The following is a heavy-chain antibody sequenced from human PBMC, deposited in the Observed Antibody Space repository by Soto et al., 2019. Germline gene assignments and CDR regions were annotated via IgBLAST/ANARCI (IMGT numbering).Heavy chain of an antibody. CDR1: GFTFSDYY. CDR3: AREGQLPSRKYYYYYGMDV. CDR2: ISSSGSTI. V-gene: IGHV3-11*01. D-gene: IGHD2-2*01. J-gene: IGHJ6*02. Sequence: GGSLRLSCAASGFTFSDYYMSWIRQAPGKGLEWVSYISSSGSTIYYADSVKGRFTISRDNAKNSLYLQMNSLRAEDTAVYYCAREGQLPSRKYYYYYGMDVWGQGTTVTVSS.